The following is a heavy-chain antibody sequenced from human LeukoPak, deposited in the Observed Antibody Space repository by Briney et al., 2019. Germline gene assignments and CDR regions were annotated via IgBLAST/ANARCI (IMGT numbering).Heavy chain of an antibody. D-gene: IGHD3-22*01. Sequence: GGSLRLSCAASGSTFSSYGMSWVRQAPGKGLEWVSSISGSGGNTYYADSVKGRFTISRDNSKSTVYLQMNSLRAEDTAVYYCAKTNGYYDYWGQGTLVTVSS. CDR3: AKTNGYYDY. CDR1: GSTFSSYG. J-gene: IGHJ4*02. CDR2: ISGSGGNT. V-gene: IGHV3-23*01.